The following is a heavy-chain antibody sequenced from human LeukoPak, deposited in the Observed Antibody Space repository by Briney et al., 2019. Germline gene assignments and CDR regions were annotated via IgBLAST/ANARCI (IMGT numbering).Heavy chain of an antibody. CDR2: IYYSGST. CDR1: GGSISSYY. CDR3: ARGNGWYYFDY. Sequence: SETLSLTCAVSGGSISSYYWSWIRQPPGKGLVWIGYIYYSGSTNYNPSLKSRVTISVDTSKNQFSLKLSSVTAADTAVYYCARGNGWYYFDYWGQGTLVTVSS. J-gene: IGHJ4*02. V-gene: IGHV4-59*01. D-gene: IGHD6-19*01.